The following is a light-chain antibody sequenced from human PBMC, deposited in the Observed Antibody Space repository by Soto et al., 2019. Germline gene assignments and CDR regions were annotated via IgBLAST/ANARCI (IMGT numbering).Light chain of an antibody. CDR2: GAS. J-gene: IGKJ1*01. CDR1: QSVSSSY. CDR3: QQSYITPWT. V-gene: IGKV3-20*01. Sequence: EIVFTQSPGTLSLSPGERATLSCRASQSVSSSYLAWYQQRPGQAPRLLVYGASTRASGIPPRFSGSGSGTDFALTISSLQPEDFATYYCQQSYITPWTFGQGTKVDIK.